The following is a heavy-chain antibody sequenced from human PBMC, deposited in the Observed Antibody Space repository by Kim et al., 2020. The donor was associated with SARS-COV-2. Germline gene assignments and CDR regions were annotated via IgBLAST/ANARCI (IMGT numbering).Heavy chain of an antibody. Sequence: GGSLRLSCAASGFTFSSYEMNWVRQAPGKGLEWVSYISSSGSTIYYADSVKGRFTISRDNAKNSLYLQMNSLRAEDTAVYYCARGGRITMVRGVLWGQGTLVTVSS. CDR2: ISSSGSTI. V-gene: IGHV3-48*03. CDR1: GFTFSSYE. CDR3: ARGGRITMVRGVL. D-gene: IGHD3-10*01. J-gene: IGHJ4*02.